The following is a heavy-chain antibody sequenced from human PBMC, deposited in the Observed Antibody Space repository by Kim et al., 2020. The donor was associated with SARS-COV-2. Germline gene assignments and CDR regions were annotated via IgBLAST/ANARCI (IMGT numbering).Heavy chain of an antibody. CDR2: T. CDR3: ARLTVITGLFDP. D-gene: IGHD4-17*01. Sequence: THYRPSLQGHVTISADNSIGTAYLQWTSLKASDSAIYYCARLTVITGLFDPWGQGTLVTVSS. V-gene: IGHV5-10-1*01. J-gene: IGHJ5*02.